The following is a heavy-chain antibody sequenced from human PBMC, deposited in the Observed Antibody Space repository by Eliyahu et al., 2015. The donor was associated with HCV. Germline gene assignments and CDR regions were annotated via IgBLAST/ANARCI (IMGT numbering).Heavy chain of an antibody. CDR3: GKGDGYSIGWYLDHFDH. CDR1: GFXFSKYG. CDR2: ISDDGRLK. Sequence: QVQLVESGGGVVQPGESLRLXCAASGFXFSKYGMHWVRQAPGKGLEWVAGISDDGRLKHYADSLKGRISISRDNSKRTLYLQINSLRPDDTAVYFCGKGDGYSIGWYLDHFDHWGQGTLVTVS. J-gene: IGHJ4*02. V-gene: IGHV3-30*18. D-gene: IGHD6-19*01.